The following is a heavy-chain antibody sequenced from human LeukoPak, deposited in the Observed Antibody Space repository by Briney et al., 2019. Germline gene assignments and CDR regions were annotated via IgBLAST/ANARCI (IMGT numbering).Heavy chain of an antibody. CDR2: MNPNSGNT. CDR3: AGGWSGHDAFDI. V-gene: IGHV1-8*03. J-gene: IGHJ3*02. Sequence: ASVKVSCKASGYTFTSYDINWVRQAPGQGLEWMGWMNPNSGNTGYAQKFQGRVTITRNTSISTAYMELSSLRSEDTAVYYCAGGWSGHDAFDIWGQGTMVTVSS. D-gene: IGHD1-14*01. CDR1: GYTFTSYD.